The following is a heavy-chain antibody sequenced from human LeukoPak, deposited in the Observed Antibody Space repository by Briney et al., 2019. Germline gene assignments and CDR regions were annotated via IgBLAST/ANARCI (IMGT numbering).Heavy chain of an antibody. Sequence: EASVKVSCKASRYTFTNYDINWLRQATGQRLEWMGWMNPYNGNTGYAQKFQGRVTTTRNTSINTAYMELSSVRSEDTAVYFCARGGPKCGGDCFDYWGQGTLVTVSS. CDR3: ARGGPKCGGDCFDY. CDR2: MNPYNGNT. J-gene: IGHJ4*02. D-gene: IGHD2-21*01. V-gene: IGHV1-8*01. CDR1: RYTFTNYD.